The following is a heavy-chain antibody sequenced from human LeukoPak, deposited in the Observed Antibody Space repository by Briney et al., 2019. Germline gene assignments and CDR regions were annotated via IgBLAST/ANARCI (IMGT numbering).Heavy chain of an antibody. D-gene: IGHD4-17*01. CDR1: GFTFSSYW. V-gene: IGHV3-74*01. CDR2: LDSRGGST. CDR3: ARRQVTTSDYLDY. Sequence: GGSLRLSCAASGFTFSSYWMHWVRQAPGKGLEWVSRLDSRGGSTSYADSVKGRFTISRDNAKNTLYLQLNSLRAEDTAVYYCARRQVTTSDYLDYWGQGTLVTVSS. J-gene: IGHJ4*02.